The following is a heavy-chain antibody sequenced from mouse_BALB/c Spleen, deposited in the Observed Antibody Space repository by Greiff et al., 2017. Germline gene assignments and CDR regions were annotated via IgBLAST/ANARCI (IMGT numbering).Heavy chain of an antibody. V-gene: IGHV1-18*01. D-gene: IGHD1-2*01. CDR3: ARGALTTATGFAY. CDR1: GYSFTGYT. CDR2: INPYNGGT. Sequence: VHVKQSGPELVKPGASMKISCKASGYSFTGYTMNWVKQSHGKNLEWIGLINPYNGGTSYNQKFKGKATLTVDKSSSTAYMELLSLTAEDSAVYYCARGALTTATGFAYWGQGTLVTVSA. J-gene: IGHJ3*01.